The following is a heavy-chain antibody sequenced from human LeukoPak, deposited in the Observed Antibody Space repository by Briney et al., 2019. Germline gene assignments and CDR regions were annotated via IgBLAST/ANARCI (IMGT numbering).Heavy chain of an antibody. CDR3: TRSESGTYKGGFDF. J-gene: IGHJ4*02. Sequence: GGSLRLSCAASGFTFSNAWMSWVRQAPGKGLEWVGRIKGKSAGGKTDYAAPMKGRFTISRDDSKNTLYLQMNSLKTEDTAVYYCTRSESGTYKGGFDFWGQGTLVTVSS. CDR2: IKGKSAGGKT. CDR1: GFTFSNAW. D-gene: IGHD1-26*01. V-gene: IGHV3-15*01.